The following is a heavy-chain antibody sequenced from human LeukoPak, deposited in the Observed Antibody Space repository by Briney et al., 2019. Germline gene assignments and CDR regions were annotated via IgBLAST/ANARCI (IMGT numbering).Heavy chain of an antibody. CDR1: GGSISSSTSY. J-gene: IGHJ3*02. Sequence: SETLSLTCTVSGGSISSSTSYWGWIRQPPGKGLEWIGNIYYTGSTYCNPSLKSRVTISVDTSKNQFSLKLSSVTAADTAVYYCARRAFYYYDSSGYHDAFDIWGQGTMVTVSS. V-gene: IGHV4-39*01. D-gene: IGHD3-22*01. CDR2: IYYTGST. CDR3: ARRAFYYYDSSGYHDAFDI.